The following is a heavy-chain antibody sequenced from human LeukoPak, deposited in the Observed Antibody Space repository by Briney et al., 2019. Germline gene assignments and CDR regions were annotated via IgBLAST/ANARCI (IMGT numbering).Heavy chain of an antibody. CDR3: ARGIEGAPNPGFDY. V-gene: IGHV3-66*01. D-gene: IGHD1-26*01. CDR2: IYSGGST. CDR1: GFTVSSNY. J-gene: IGHJ4*02. Sequence: GGSLRLSCAASGFTVSSNYMSWVRQAPGKGLEWVSVIYSGGSTYYADSVKGRFTISRDNSKNTLYLQMNSLRAEDTAVYYCARGIEGAPNPGFDYWGQGTLVTVSS.